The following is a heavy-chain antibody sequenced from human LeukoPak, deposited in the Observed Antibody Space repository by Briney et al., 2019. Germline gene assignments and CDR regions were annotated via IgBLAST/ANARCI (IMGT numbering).Heavy chain of an antibody. Sequence: GGSLRLSCAASGFTFSNYGMHWDRQAPGKGLEWVAVIWYDGSNKYYADSVKGRFTISRDNSKNTLYLQMNSLRAEDTAVYYCAGNYGPYYFDYWGQGTLVTVSS. CDR1: GFTFSNYG. CDR3: AGNYGPYYFDY. V-gene: IGHV3-33*01. D-gene: IGHD3-10*01. CDR2: IWYDGSNK. J-gene: IGHJ4*02.